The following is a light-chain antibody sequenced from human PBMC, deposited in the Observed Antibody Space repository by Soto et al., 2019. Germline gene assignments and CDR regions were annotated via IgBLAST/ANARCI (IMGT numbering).Light chain of an antibody. CDR3: QKYNSAPLT. Sequence: AIQMTQSPSSLSASVGDRVTITCRASQGIRDDLGWYQQKPGKAPKLLIYSASSLQSGVPSRFSGSGSGTDFTLTISSLQPEDVATYYCQKYNSAPLTFGGGTKVDIK. V-gene: IGKV1-6*01. CDR2: SAS. J-gene: IGKJ4*01. CDR1: QGIRDD.